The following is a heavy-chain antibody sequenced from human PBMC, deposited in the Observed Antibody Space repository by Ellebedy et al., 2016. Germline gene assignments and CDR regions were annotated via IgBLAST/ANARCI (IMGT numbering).Heavy chain of an antibody. Sequence: GGSLRLXXEASGFTFSYYAMTWVRQAPGKGLEWVSSLGGSGARTDYAASVKGRFTISRDNSRNMLYLQMNSLRPEDTAVYYCAAGWYVSIDSWGQGTLVTVSS. CDR2: LGGSGART. V-gene: IGHV3-23*01. D-gene: IGHD6-19*01. CDR3: AAGWYVSIDS. J-gene: IGHJ4*02. CDR1: GFTFSYYA.